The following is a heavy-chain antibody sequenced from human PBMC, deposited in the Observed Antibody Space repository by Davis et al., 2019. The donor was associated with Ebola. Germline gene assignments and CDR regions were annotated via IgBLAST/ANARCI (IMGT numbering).Heavy chain of an antibody. CDR2: ISSSSSYT. CDR3: APPPYYYDSSGLRRFDP. D-gene: IGHD3-22*01. Sequence: GESLKISCAASGFTFSDYYMSWIRQAPGKGLEWVSYISSSSSYTNYADSVKGRFTISRDNAKNSLYLQMNSMRAEDTAVYYCAPPPYYYDSSGLRRFDPWGQGTLVTVSS. J-gene: IGHJ5*02. CDR1: GFTFSDYY. V-gene: IGHV3-11*06.